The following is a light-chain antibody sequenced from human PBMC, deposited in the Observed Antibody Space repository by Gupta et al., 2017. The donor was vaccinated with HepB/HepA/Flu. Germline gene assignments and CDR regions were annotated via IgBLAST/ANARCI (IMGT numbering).Light chain of an antibody. CDR3: AAWDDSLSGVV. J-gene: IGLJ2*01. CDR2: TDN. CDR1: SSNIGSNF. V-gene: IGLV1-47*01. Sequence: LTQPPSASGTPGQRVTISCSGSSSNIGSNFVYWYQQLPVTAPKLLIYTDNQRPSGVPDRFSGSKSGTYASLAISGLRSDDEADYYCAAWDDSLSGVVFGGGTNLTVL.